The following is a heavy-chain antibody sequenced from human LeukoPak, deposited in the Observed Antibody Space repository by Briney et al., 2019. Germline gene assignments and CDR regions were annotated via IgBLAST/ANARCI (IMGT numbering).Heavy chain of an antibody. V-gene: IGHV1-69*06. D-gene: IGHD6-13*01. CDR1: GYTFTSYG. Sequence: RASVKVSCKASGYTFTSYGISWVRQAPGQGLEWMGGIIPIFGTANYAQKFQGRVTITADKSTSTAYMELSSLRSEDTAAYYCAREVNAAAGLGYYYYMDVWGKGTTVTVSS. J-gene: IGHJ6*03. CDR2: IIPIFGTA. CDR3: AREVNAAAGLGYYYYMDV.